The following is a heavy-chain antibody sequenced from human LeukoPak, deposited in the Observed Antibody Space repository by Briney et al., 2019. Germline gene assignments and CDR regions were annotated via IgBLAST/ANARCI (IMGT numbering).Heavy chain of an antibody. J-gene: IGHJ5*02. D-gene: IGHD6-6*01. CDR3: AREGAVAARHRNWFDP. Sequence: GASVKVSCKASGYTFTSYGISWVRQAPGQGLEWMGWINPNSGGTNYAQKFQGRVTMTRDTSISTAYMELSRLRSDDTAVYYCAREGAVAARHRNWFDPWGQGTLVTVSS. CDR1: GYTFTSYG. CDR2: INPNSGGT. V-gene: IGHV1-2*02.